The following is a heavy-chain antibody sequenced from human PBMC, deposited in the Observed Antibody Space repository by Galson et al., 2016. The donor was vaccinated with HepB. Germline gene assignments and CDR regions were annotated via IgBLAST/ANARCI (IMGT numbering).Heavy chain of an antibody. J-gene: IGHJ4*02. D-gene: IGHD4-11*01. V-gene: IGHV3-74*01. CDR2: INGDGSST. CDR3: ANSVYSNGYY. Sequence: SLRLSCAASGFTFSNSWMHWVRQAPGEGLVSVSRINGDGSSTSYGDSVKGRFTISRDNAKNTLYLQMNSLRAEDTAVYYCANSVYSNGYYWGQGTLVTVPS. CDR1: GFTFSNSW.